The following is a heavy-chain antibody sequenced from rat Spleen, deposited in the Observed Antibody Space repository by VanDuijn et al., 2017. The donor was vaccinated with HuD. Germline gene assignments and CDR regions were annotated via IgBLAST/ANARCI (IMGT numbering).Heavy chain of an antibody. CDR2: ISTGGGNT. V-gene: IGHV5S13*01. J-gene: IGHJ2*01. CDR1: GFSFSMYG. D-gene: IGHD1-4*01. CDR3: ARPGGPFDY. Sequence: EVQLVDHGGGLVQPGRSLKLSCAPSGFSFSMYGMAWVRQAPTKGLEWVASISTGGGNTYYRDSVKGRFTISRDNAKSTLYLQMDSLRSEDTATYYCARPGGPFDYWGQGVMVTVSS.